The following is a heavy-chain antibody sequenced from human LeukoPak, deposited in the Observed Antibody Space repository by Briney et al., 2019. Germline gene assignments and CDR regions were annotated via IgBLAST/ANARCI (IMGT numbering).Heavy chain of an antibody. CDR1: GGSFSGSY. J-gene: IGHJ5*02. CDR2: INHSGST. CDR3: ARAIAAAGTHNWFDP. V-gene: IGHV4-34*01. D-gene: IGHD6-13*01. Sequence: SETLSLTCAVYGGSFSGSYWSWIRQPPGKGLEWIGEINHSGSTNYNPSLKSRVTMSVDTSKNQFSLKLSSVTAADTAVYYCARAIAAAGTHNWFDPWGQGTLVTVSS.